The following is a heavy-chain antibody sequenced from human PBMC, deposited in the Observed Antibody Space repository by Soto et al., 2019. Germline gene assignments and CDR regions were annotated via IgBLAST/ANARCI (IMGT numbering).Heavy chain of an antibody. V-gene: IGHV3-30-3*01. CDR1: GFTFSSYA. Sequence: PGGSLRLSCAASGFTFSSYAMHWVRQAPGKGLEWVAVISYDGSNKYYADSVKGRFTISRDNSKNTLYLQMNSLRAEDTAVYYCARDGSPQGVEWLRLRQDYYDSSGYYYYYYGMDVWGQGTTVTVSS. J-gene: IGHJ6*02. CDR3: ARDGSPQGVEWLRLRQDYYDSSGYYYYYYGMDV. CDR2: ISYDGSNK. D-gene: IGHD3-22*01.